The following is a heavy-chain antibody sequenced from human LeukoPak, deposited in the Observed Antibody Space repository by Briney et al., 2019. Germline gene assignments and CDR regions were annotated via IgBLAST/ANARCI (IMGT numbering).Heavy chain of an antibody. CDR1: GGSISSSY. J-gene: IGHJ4*02. CDR2: IYYSGST. Sequence: SETLSLTCAVSGGSISSSYWSWIRQPPGKGLEWIGYIYYSGSTNYNPSLKSRVTISLDTSKNQFSLKLSSVTAADTAVYYCARHVLIAAAGRTYYFDYWGQGTLVTVSS. V-gene: IGHV4-59*08. D-gene: IGHD6-13*01. CDR3: ARHVLIAAAGRTYYFDY.